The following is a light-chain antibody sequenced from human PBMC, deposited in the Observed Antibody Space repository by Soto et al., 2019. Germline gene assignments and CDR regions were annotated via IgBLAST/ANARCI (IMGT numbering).Light chain of an antibody. CDR3: SSYTSSSSDV. Sequence: QSVLTQPASVSGSPGQSITISCTGTSSDVGGYNYVSWYQQHPGKAPKLIIYEVSNRPSGVSNRFSGSKSGNTASLTISGLQAEDEADYYCSSYTSSSSDVFGTGTKATVL. V-gene: IGLV2-14*01. CDR1: SSDVGGYNY. CDR2: EVS. J-gene: IGLJ1*01.